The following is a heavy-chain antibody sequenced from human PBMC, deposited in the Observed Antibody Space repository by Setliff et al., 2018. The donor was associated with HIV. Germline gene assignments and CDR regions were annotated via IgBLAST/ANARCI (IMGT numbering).Heavy chain of an antibody. CDR2: IYYSGST. CDR3: ARQHYYDSSGRNLMDV. CDR1: GGPISNYY. Sequence: SETLSLTCTVSGGPISNYYRSWIRQPPGKGLEWIGYIYYSGSTTYNPSLESRVTISIDTSKNQFSLKLSSVTAADTAVYYCARQHYYDSSGRNLMDVWGKGTTVTVSS. D-gene: IGHD3-22*01. V-gene: IGHV4-59*08. J-gene: IGHJ6*03.